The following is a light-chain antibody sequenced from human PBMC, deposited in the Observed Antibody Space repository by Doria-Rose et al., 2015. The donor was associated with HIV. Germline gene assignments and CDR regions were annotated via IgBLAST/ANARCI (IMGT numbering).Light chain of an antibody. J-gene: IGKJ1*01. CDR1: QGISRY. CDR2: GAS. Sequence: DIRMTQSPSFLSASVGVRVTITCRASQGISRYLAWYQQKPVKAPTRLIFGASTLQSGVPSRFSGSGSGTEFTLTISSLQPEDFATYYCQQFDSFPRTFGQGTKVELK. V-gene: IGKV1-9*01. CDR3: QQFDSFPRT.